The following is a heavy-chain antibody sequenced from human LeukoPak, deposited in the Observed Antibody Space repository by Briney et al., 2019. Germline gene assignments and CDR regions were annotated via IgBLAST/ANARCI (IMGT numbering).Heavy chain of an antibody. Sequence: SETLSLTCTVSGYSISSGYYWGWIRQPPGKGLEWIGSIYHSGSTYYNPSLKSRVTISVDTSKNQFSLKLSSVTAADTAVYYCARVRFRLGELSLPNWGQGTLVTVSS. CDR1: GYSISSGYY. V-gene: IGHV4-38-2*02. CDR2: IYHSGST. J-gene: IGHJ4*02. CDR3: ARVRFRLGELSLPN. D-gene: IGHD3-16*02.